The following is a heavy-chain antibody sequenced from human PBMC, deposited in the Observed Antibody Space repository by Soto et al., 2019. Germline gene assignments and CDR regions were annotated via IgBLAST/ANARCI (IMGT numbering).Heavy chain of an antibody. CDR2: IIPIFGTA. CDR1: GGTFSSYA. Sequence: QVQLVQSEAEVKKPGSSVKVSCKASGGTFSSYAISWVRQAPGQGLEWMGGIIPIFGTANYAQKFQGRVTITADEPPSTAYQELSSLRSEDTAVYYCAGPMTTVTPSFWGPDYWGQGPLVTVSS. CDR3: AGPMTTVTPSFWGPDY. V-gene: IGHV1-69*12. D-gene: IGHD4-17*01. J-gene: IGHJ4*02.